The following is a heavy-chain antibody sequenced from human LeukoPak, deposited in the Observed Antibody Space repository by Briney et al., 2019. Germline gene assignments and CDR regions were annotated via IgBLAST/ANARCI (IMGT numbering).Heavy chain of an antibody. D-gene: IGHD6-19*01. V-gene: IGHV3-7*02. CDR2: IKQDGSEK. CDR3: ARSRALAAGPRWFDP. J-gene: IGHJ5*02. Sequence: GGSLRLSCAASGFTFSNYWMSWVRQAPGKGLEWVATIKQDGSEKYYVDSVKGRFTISRDNAKSSLYLQMSSLRAEDTAVYYCARSRALAAGPRWFDPWGQGTLGTVSS. CDR1: GFTFSNYW.